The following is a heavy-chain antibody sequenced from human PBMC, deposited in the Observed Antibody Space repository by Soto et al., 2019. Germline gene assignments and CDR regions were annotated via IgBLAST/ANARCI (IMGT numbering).Heavy chain of an antibody. CDR3: ARERITMVRGVIITWKIGYYFDY. CDR1: GGSISSYY. D-gene: IGHD3-10*01. J-gene: IGHJ4*02. Sequence: SETLSLTCTVSGGSISSYYWSWIRQPAGKGLEWIGRIYTSGSTNYNPSLKSRVTMSVDTTKNQFSLKLSSVTAADTAVYYCARERITMVRGVIITWKIGYYFDYWGQGTLVTAPQ. V-gene: IGHV4-4*07. CDR2: IYTSGST.